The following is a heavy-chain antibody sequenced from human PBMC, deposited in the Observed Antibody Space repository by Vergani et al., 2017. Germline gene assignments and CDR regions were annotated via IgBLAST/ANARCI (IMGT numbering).Heavy chain of an antibody. D-gene: IGHD6-6*01. CDR2: IDWDDDK. CDR1: GFSLSTSGMC. J-gene: IGHJ6*02. V-gene: IGHV2-70*15. Sequence: QVTLRESGPALVKPTQTLTLTCTFSGFSLSTSGMCVSWIRQPPGKALEWLARIDWDDDKYYSTSLKTRLTISKDTSKNQVVLTMTNMDPVDTATYYCARSIAARGYYYYGMDVWGQGTTVTVSS. CDR3: ARSIAARGYYYYGMDV.